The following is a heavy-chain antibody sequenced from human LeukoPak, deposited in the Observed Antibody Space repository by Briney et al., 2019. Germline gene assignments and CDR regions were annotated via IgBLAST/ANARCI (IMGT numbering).Heavy chain of an antibody. J-gene: IGHJ6*02. Sequence: SVKVSCKASGGTFSSYAISWVRQAPGQGLEWMGGIIPIFGTANYAQKFQGRVTITADESTSTAYMELSSLRAEDTAVYYCARDPGYSPRRIPYGMDVWGQGTTVTVSS. CDR2: IIPIFGTA. CDR1: GGTFSSYA. V-gene: IGHV1-69*13. D-gene: IGHD3-9*01. CDR3: ARDPGYSPRRIPYGMDV.